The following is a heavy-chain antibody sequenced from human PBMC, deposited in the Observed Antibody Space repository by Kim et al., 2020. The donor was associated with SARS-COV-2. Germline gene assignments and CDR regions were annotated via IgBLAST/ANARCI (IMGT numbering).Heavy chain of an antibody. Sequence: SETLSLTCTVSGYSISSGYYWGWIRQPPGKGLEWIGSIYHSGSTYYNPSLKSRVTISVDTSKNQFSLKLSSVTAADTAVYYCARGYDFWSGYPQYFDYWGQGTLVTVSS. CDR2: IYHSGST. V-gene: IGHV4-38-2*02. D-gene: IGHD3-3*01. CDR3: ARGYDFWSGYPQYFDY. J-gene: IGHJ4*02. CDR1: GYSISSGYY.